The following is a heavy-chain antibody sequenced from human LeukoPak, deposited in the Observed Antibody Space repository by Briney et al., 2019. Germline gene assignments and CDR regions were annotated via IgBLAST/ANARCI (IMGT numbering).Heavy chain of an antibody. D-gene: IGHD2-2*01. J-gene: IGHJ4*02. V-gene: IGHV3-11*04. CDR1: GFTFSDYY. Sequence: GGSLRLSCAASGFTFSDYYMSWIRQAPGKGLEWVSYISSSGSTTYYADSVKGRFTISRDNAKNSLYLQMNSLRAEDATVYYCARETDSTLFDYWGQGTLVTVSS. CDR2: ISSSGSTT. CDR3: ARETDSTLFDY.